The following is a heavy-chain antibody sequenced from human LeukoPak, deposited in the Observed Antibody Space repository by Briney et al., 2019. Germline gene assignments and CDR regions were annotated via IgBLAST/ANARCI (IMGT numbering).Heavy chain of an antibody. Sequence: GASVKVSCKASGYTFTSYAMHWVRQAPGQRLEWMGWINAGNGNTKYSQKFQGRVTITRDTSASTAYMELSSLRSEDTAVYYCARVLTGYYVIDYWGQGTLVTVPS. CDR1: GYTFTSYA. D-gene: IGHD3-9*01. CDR2: INAGNGNT. CDR3: ARVLTGYYVIDY. J-gene: IGHJ4*02. V-gene: IGHV1-3*01.